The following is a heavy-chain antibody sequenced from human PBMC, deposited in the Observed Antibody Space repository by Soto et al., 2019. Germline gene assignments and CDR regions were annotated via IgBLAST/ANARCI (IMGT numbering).Heavy chain of an antibody. CDR2: ISSSSSTI. CDR1: GFTFSSYS. V-gene: IGHV3-48*01. Sequence: GGSLRLSCAASGFTFSSYSMNWVRQAPGKGLEWVSYISSSSSTIYYADSVKGRFTISRDNAKNSLYLQMNSLRAEDTAVYYCARERAGIAVAKGWFDPWGQGTLVTVS. CDR3: ARERAGIAVAKGWFDP. J-gene: IGHJ5*02. D-gene: IGHD6-19*01.